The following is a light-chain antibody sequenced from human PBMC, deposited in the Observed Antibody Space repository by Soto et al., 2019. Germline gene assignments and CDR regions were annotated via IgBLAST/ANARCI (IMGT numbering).Light chain of an antibody. CDR2: GVS. J-gene: IGLJ1*01. V-gene: IGLV2-23*02. CDR3: CSYAGSGTYV. Sequence: QSALTQPASVSASPGQSITISCTGGKNDIGSSDYVSWYQQHPGKAPKLIIYGVSNRPSGTSDRFSGSKSGNTASLTISGLQADDEADYYCCSYAGSGTYVFGSGTKVTVL. CDR1: KNDIGSSDY.